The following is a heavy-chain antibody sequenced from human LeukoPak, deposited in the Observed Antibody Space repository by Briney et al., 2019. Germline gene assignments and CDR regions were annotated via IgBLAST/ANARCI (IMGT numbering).Heavy chain of an antibody. CDR3: VRGGGHEMPRVFDY. CDR2: IYYTGST. J-gene: IGHJ4*02. Sequence: PSETLSLTCTVSGDSISTYYWSWIRQPPGKGLEWIGYIYYTGSTNYNPSLKSRVTMSVDTSKNQFSLKLRSVTAADTAVYYCVRGGGHEMPRVFDYWGQGTLVTVSS. V-gene: IGHV4-59*01. D-gene: IGHD2-2*01. CDR1: GDSISTYY.